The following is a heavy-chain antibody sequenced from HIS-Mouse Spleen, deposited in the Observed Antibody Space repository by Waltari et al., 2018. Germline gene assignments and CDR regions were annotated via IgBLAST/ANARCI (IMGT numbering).Heavy chain of an antibody. CDR3: AGYNWNYGTDY. V-gene: IGHV4-34*01. J-gene: IGHJ4*02. CDR1: GGSFSGYS. CDR2: INHSGST. Sequence: QVQLQQWGAGLLKPSETLSLTCAVYGGSFSGYSWSWIRQPPGKGLGWIGEINHSGSTNYNPSLKSRVTISVDTSKNQFSLKLSSVTAADTAVYYCAGYNWNYGTDYWVQGTLVTVSS. D-gene: IGHD1-7*01.